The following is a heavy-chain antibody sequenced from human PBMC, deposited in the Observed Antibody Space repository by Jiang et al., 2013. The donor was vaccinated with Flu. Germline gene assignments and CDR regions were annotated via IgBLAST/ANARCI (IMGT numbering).Heavy chain of an antibody. D-gene: IGHD1-26*01. J-gene: IGHJ2*01. CDR2: ISYDGNNQ. V-gene: IGHV3-30*04. CDR3: ARTPTSGSYYWHFDL. Sequence: QLLESGGGVVQPGRSLRLSCAASGFTFSSYAMHWVRQAPGKGLEWVAVISYDGNNQYYADSVKGRFTISRDNSKNTLYLQMNSLRAEDTAVYYCARTPTSGSYYWHFDLWGRGTLVTVSS. CDR1: GFTFSSYA.